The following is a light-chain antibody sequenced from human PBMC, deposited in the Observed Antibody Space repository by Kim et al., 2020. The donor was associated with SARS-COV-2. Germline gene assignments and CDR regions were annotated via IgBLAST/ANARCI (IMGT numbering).Light chain of an antibody. V-gene: IGLV3-1*01. J-gene: IGLJ2*01. CDR2: QDS. CDR3: QAWESSTVV. CDR1: KLGDKY. Sequence: SYELTQPPSVSVSPGQTASITCSGDKLGDKYACWYQQKTGQSPVLVIYQDSKRPSGIPERFSGSNSGNTATLTISGTQAMDEADYYCQAWESSTVVFGGG.